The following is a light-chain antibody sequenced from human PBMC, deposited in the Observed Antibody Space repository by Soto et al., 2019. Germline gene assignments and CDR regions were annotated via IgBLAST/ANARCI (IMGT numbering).Light chain of an antibody. CDR1: QSVSSNY. CDR2: GAS. Sequence: EIVLTQSPGTLSLSPGERATLSCRASQSVSSNYLAWYQQRPGQAPRLLIYGASSRATGIPDRFSGSGSGTDFTLTISRLAPEDFAVYYCLQYGSSPLFGQGTRLEIK. CDR3: LQYGSSPL. J-gene: IGKJ5*01. V-gene: IGKV3-20*01.